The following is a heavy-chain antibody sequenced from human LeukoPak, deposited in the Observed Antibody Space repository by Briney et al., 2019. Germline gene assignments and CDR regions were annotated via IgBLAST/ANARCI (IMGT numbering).Heavy chain of an antibody. V-gene: IGHV3-30*02. CDR1: GSTFSSYG. CDR3: ARLDSSGWGTLDY. D-gene: IGHD6-19*01. J-gene: IGHJ4*02. Sequence: PGGSLRLSCAASGSTFSSYGINWVRQAPGKGLEWVTFIRYDASKEFYADSVKGRFTLSRDNSKNTLYLQMNSLRAEDTGVYYCARLDSSGWGTLDYWGQGILVTVSS. CDR2: IRYDASKE.